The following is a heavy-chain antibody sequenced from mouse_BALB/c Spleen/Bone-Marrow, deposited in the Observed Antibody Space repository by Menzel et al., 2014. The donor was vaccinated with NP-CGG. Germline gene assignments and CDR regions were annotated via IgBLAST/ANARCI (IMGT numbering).Heavy chain of an antibody. CDR1: GFNIKDYY. CDR3: NAHITTVSY. J-gene: IGHJ2*01. V-gene: IGHV14-4*02. D-gene: IGHD1-1*01. CDR2: IDPENGDT. Sequence: EVQLQQSGAELVRSGASVKLSCTASGFNIKDYYMHWVKQRPEQGLEWIGWIDPENGDTEYVPKFQGRATMTADTSSNTAYLQLSSLTSEDTAVYYCNAHITTVSYWGQGTTLTVSS.